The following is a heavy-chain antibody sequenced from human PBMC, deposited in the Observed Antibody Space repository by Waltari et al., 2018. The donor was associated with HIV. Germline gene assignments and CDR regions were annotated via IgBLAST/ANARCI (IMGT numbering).Heavy chain of an antibody. Sequence: QVQLQQWGAGLLKPSETLSLTSDVSGGSFSGYYWSWIRQPPGKGLEWIGEINHSGSTNYNPSLKSRVTISVDTSKNQFSLKLSSVTAADTAVYYCARGGSIVVVVAATPILDYWGQGTLVTVSS. CDR3: ARGGSIVVVVAATPILDY. D-gene: IGHD2-15*01. V-gene: IGHV4-34*01. J-gene: IGHJ4*02. CDR2: INHSGST. CDR1: GGSFSGYY.